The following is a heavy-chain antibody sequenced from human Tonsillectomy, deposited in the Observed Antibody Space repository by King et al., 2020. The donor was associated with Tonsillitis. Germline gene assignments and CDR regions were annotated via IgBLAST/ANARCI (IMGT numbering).Heavy chain of an antibody. D-gene: IGHD3-3*02. CDR3: TTHFXS. Sequence: VQLVEXXGGLVKPGGSLRLSCAASGVTFTNAWMSWVRQAPGKGLEWLGRITTKSEGGATDYAAPVNGRFTISSDESKNTAYLQINSLKTEDTALYYXTTHFXSWGXGTLVTVSS. J-gene: IGHJ5*01. V-gene: IGHV3-15*01. CDR2: ITTKSEGGAT. CDR1: GVTFTNAW.